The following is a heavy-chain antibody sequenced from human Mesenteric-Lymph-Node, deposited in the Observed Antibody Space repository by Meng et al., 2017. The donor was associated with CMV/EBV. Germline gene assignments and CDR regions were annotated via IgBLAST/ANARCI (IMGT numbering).Heavy chain of an antibody. CDR2: ISSSGSTI. Sequence: GESLKISCAASGFTFSDYYMSWIRQAPGKGLEWVSYISSSGSTIYYADSVKGRLTISRDNAKNSLYLQMNSLRAEDTAVYYCARGLAVYSTTGLFDYWGQGTLVTVSS. D-gene: IGHD4-11*01. CDR3: ARGLAVYSTTGLFDY. CDR1: GFTFSDYY. V-gene: IGHV3-11*04. J-gene: IGHJ4*02.